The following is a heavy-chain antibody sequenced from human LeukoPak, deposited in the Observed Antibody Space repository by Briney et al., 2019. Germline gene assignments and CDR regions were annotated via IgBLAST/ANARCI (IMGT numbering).Heavy chain of an antibody. D-gene: IGHD6-19*01. CDR1: GGSISSYY. CDR2: IYTSGST. V-gene: IGHV4-4*07. Sequence: SETLSLTCTVSGGSISSYYWSWIRQPAGKGLEWIGRIYTSGSTNYNPSLKSRVTMSVDTSKYQFSLKLSSVTAADTAVYYCAREITVAGAFISDHWGQGTLVTVSS. CDR3: AREITVAGAFISDH. J-gene: IGHJ4*02.